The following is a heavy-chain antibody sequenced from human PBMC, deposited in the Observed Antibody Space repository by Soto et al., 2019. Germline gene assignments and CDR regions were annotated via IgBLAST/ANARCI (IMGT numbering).Heavy chain of an antibody. Sequence: ASVKVSCKASGYTFTSYGISWVRQAPGQGLEWMGWISAYNGNTNYAQKLQGGVTMTTDTSTSTAYMELRSLRSDGTAVYYCARVPGISIAAAGTPPFDYWGQGTLVTVSS. D-gene: IGHD6-13*01. V-gene: IGHV1-18*01. J-gene: IGHJ4*02. CDR1: GYTFTSYG. CDR3: ARVPGISIAAAGTPPFDY. CDR2: ISAYNGNT.